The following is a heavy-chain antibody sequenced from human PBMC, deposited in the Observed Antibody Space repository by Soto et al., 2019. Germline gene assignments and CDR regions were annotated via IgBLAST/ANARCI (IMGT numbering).Heavy chain of an antibody. CDR3: TSLDKISGGWS. CDR2: ISYDGSIE. Sequence: QVRLVESGGGVVQPGRSLRLSCAASGFTFTSYAMHWVRQAPGKGLEWVAAISYDGSIEYYADSVKGRFTVSRDQSDSTPHLQMDSLRPEHTAMFYCTSLDKISGGWSWGQATLVTVSS. CDR1: GFTFTSYA. J-gene: IGHJ4*02. V-gene: IGHV3-30*14. D-gene: IGHD6-19*01.